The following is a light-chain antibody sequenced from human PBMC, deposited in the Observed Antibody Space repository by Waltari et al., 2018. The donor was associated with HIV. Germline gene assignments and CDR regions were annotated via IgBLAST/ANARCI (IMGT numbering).Light chain of an antibody. CDR3: AAWDDSLSGV. J-gene: IGLJ2*01. CDR1: RTNIRDKH. CDR2: RNN. Sequence: QSVLTQPPSAPGTPAHRVPISCSAGRTNIRDKHLYWYQQFPGTAPKLLIYRNNQRPSGVPDRFSGSKSGTSASLVISGLRSEDEADYYCAAWDDSLSGVFGGGTKVTVL. V-gene: IGLV1-47*01.